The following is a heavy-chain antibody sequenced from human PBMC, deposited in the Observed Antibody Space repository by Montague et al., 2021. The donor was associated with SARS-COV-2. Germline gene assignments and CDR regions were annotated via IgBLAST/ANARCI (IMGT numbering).Heavy chain of an antibody. CDR2: INHSGRT. Sequence: SETLSLTCAVYGGSFSAYYWNWICQPPGTGLEWIGDINHSGRTNFNSSLKSRVTVSLGTSKNQFSLKLRSVTAAATAVYYCARAVRGVISYSPYYAMDVWGQGTSVTVSS. CDR1: GGSFSAYY. J-gene: IGHJ6*02. D-gene: IGHD3-10*01. CDR3: ARAVRGVISYSPYYAMDV. V-gene: IGHV4-34*01.